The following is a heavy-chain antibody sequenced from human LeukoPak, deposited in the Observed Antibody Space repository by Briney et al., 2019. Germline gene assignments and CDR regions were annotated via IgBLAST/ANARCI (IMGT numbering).Heavy chain of an antibody. D-gene: IGHD6-19*01. CDR1: GYSIGSGYD. J-gene: IGHJ5*02. CDR2: INYSGRP. CDR3: ARDPGIAVFDP. Sequence: SETLSLTCSVSGYSIGSGYDWAWIRQPPGKGLEWIGSINYSGRPYYNPSLKSRVTMSVDTSKNQFSLKLSSVTAADTAVYYCARDPGIAVFDPWGQGTLVTVSS. V-gene: IGHV4-38-2*02.